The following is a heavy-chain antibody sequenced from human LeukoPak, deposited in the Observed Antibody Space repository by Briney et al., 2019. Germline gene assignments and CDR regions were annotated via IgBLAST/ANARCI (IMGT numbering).Heavy chain of an antibody. CDR2: INPNSGGT. V-gene: IGHV1-2*02. D-gene: IGHD6-13*01. CDR1: GYTFTGYY. J-gene: IGHJ3*01. Sequence: GASVKVSCKASGYTFTGYYMHWVRQAPGQGLEWMGWINPNSGGTKNAEKFQGRVTMTRDTSISTAYMELSNLRSDDTAVYYCARGSFIAAGDTGGTRAFDFWGQGTMVTVSS. CDR3: ARGSFIAAGDTGGTRAFDF.